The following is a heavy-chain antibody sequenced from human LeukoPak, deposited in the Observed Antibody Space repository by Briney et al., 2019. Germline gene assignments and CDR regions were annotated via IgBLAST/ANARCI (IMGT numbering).Heavy chain of an antibody. CDR1: GFSSEDNG. Sequence: GGSLRLSCAASGFSSEDNGMSWVRQAPGKGLEWVSGINWNGETTGYVDSVKGRFTNSRDNAKNSPYLQTNCLRAEDTALYYCATHSYYYGSGSYPHYLDYWGQGTLVTVSS. J-gene: IGHJ4*02. CDR3: ATHSYYYGSGSYPHYLDY. D-gene: IGHD3-10*01. CDR2: INWNGETT. V-gene: IGHV3-20*04.